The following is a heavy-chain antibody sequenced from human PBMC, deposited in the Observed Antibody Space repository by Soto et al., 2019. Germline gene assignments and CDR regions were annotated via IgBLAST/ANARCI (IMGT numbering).Heavy chain of an antibody. CDR3: ARAREPEYSSSIFFDY. J-gene: IGHJ4*01. V-gene: IGHV3-74*01. CDR1: GFTLSTYW. CDR2: ISSGGTYT. D-gene: IGHD6-6*01. Sequence: GSLRLSCAASGFTLSTYWMHWVRQVPGKGLVWVSRISSGGTYTNYADSVKGRFTISRDISENKIFLELNGLTVDDTAVYYCARAREPEYSSSIFFDYWGRGTVVTVSS.